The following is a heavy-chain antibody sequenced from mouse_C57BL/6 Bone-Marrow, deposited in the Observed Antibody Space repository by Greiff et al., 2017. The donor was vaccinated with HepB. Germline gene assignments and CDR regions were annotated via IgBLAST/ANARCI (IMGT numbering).Heavy chain of an antibody. CDR2: SRNKANDYTT. CDR1: GFTFSDFY. Sequence: EVHLVESGGGLVQSGRSLRLSCATSGFTFSDFYMEWVRQAPGKGLEWIAASRNKANDYTTEYSASVKGRFIVSRDTSQSILYLQMNALRAEDTAIYYCARGSDYYGSSLDYWGQGTSVTVSS. CDR3: ARGSDYYGSSLDY. D-gene: IGHD1-1*01. J-gene: IGHJ4*01. V-gene: IGHV7-1*01.